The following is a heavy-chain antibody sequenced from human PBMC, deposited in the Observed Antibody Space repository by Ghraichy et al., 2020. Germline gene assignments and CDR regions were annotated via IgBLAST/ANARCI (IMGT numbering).Heavy chain of an antibody. CDR2: INHDGSEK. CDR1: GFTFGGYG. CDR3: ARDGRLAAVDAFDI. Sequence: GGSLRLSCAASGFTFGGYGMSWVRQTPGKGLEWVANINHDGSEKYYVDSVKGRFTISRDNVKNSMYLQMNILRAEDTAVYYCARDGRLAAVDAFDIWGQGTKVTVSS. D-gene: IGHD1-26*01. V-gene: IGHV3-7*01. J-gene: IGHJ3*02.